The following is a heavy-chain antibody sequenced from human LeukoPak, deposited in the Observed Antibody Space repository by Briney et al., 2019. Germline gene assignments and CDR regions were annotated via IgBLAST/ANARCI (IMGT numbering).Heavy chain of an antibody. CDR2: IKLDGSEK. J-gene: IGHJ4*02. CDR1: GFTFGKYW. V-gene: IGHV3-7*03. CDR3: ARDQYDTWSRRGNFDS. Sequence: GGSLRLSCVASGFTFGKYWMSWVRQAPGKGLEWVANIKLDGSEKNYVDSVKGRFTISRDNTKNSLYLRMNSLRAEDTAVFYCARDQYDTWSRRGNFDSWGQGTLVIVSS. D-gene: IGHD3-3*01.